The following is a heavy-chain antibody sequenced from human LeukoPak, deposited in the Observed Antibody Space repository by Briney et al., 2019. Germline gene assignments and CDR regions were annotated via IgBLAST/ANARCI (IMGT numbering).Heavy chain of an antibody. D-gene: IGHD5-24*01. CDR3: ARRPPRDGYSQRPFDY. V-gene: IGHV4-34*01. CDR2: INHSGST. CDR1: GGSFSGYY. Sequence: SETLSLTCAVYGGSFSGYYWSWIRQPPGKGLEWIGEINHSGSTNYNPSLKSRVTISVDTSKNQFSLKLSSVTAADTAVYYCARRPPRDGYSQRPFDYWGQGTLVTVSS. J-gene: IGHJ4*02.